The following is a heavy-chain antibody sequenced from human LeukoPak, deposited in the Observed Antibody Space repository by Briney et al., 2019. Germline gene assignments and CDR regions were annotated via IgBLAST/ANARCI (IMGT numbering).Heavy chain of an antibody. CDR2: IYSGGST. J-gene: IGHJ3*02. V-gene: IGHV3-53*01. CDR1: GFAGRSNY. Sequence: GGFLRLSCAASGFAGRSNYMRWVRPAPGKGVGLGLVIYSGGSTYYADSVKGRFTISRDSSKNTLYLQMNSLRVEDTAVYYCARETGTTRSDAFEIWGQGTRVTVSS. D-gene: IGHD1-7*01. CDR3: ARETGTTRSDAFEI.